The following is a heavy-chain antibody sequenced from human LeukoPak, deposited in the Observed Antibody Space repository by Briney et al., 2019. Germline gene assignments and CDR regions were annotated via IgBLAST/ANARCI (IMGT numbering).Heavy chain of an antibody. D-gene: IGHD5-24*01. Sequence: PSETLSLTCTVSGDSINNYYWSWIRQPAGKGLEWIGRIYSTGTTNYNPSLKSRVTTSVDTSKNQFSLKLRSVTAADTAVYYCARHVTISGPYDASDIWGQGTMVTVSP. CDR3: ARHVTISGPYDASDI. V-gene: IGHV4-4*07. CDR2: IYSTGTT. J-gene: IGHJ3*02. CDR1: GDSINNYY.